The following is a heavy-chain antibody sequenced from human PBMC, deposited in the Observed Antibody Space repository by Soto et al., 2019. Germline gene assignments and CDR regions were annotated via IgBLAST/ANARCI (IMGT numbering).Heavy chain of an antibody. D-gene: IGHD3-9*01. J-gene: IGHJ4*02. CDR2: FDPEDGET. CDR3: ATLGYYDILTGYWVTPGKYYFDY. V-gene: IGHV1-24*01. CDR1: GYTLTEVS. Sequence: ASVKVSCKVSGYTLTEVSMHWVRQAPGKGLEWMGGFDPEDGETIYAQKFQGRVTMTEDTSTDTAYMELSSLRSEDTAVYYCATLGYYDILTGYWVTPGKYYFDYWGQGTLVTVSS.